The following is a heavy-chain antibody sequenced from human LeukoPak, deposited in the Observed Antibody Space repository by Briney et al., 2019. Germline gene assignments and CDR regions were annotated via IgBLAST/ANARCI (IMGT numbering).Heavy chain of an antibody. CDR1: GFIFTNYF. V-gene: IGHV3-7*01. Sequence: GGSLRLSCAASGFIFTNYFMSWVRQAPGKGLEWVASIKHDGSEKYYVDSVRGRFTISRDNTKNSLYLQMSSLRAEDTAVYYCAKRVVGAAIDYWGQGTLVTASS. J-gene: IGHJ4*02. D-gene: IGHD1-26*01. CDR3: AKRVVGAAIDY. CDR2: IKHDGSEK.